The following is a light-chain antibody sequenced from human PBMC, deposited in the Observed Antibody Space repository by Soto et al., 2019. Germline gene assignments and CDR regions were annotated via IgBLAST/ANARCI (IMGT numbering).Light chain of an antibody. CDR3: QRYVISVT. J-gene: IGKJ5*01. CDR1: QSVTSSY. Sequence: EIVLTQSPGTLSLSPGERATLSCRASQSVTSSYLAWYQQKPGQAPRLLIYGASNRATGIPERFSGSGSGTDFTLTIGRLEPQDSAMYYCQRYVISVTFGQGTRLEI. V-gene: IGKV3-20*01. CDR2: GAS.